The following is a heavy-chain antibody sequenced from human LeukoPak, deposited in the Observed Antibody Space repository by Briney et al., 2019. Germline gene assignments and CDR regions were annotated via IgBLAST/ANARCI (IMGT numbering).Heavy chain of an antibody. CDR1: GASFSGYY. Sequence: SETLSLTCAVYGASFSGYYWSWIRQPPGKGMEWIGEINHSGSTNYNPSLKSRVTISVDTSKNQFSLKLSSVTAADTAVYYCARGRIAAAGSRGNWLDPWGQGTLVTVSS. CDR3: ARGRIAAAGSRGNWLDP. J-gene: IGHJ5*02. CDR2: INHSGST. D-gene: IGHD6-13*01. V-gene: IGHV4-34*01.